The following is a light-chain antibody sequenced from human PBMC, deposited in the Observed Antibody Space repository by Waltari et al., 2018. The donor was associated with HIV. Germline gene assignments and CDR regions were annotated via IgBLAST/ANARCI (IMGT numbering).Light chain of an antibody. CDR3: AAWDDSLSGWV. CDR2: RNN. CDR1: SSNIGGNY. V-gene: IGLV1-47*01. J-gene: IGLJ3*02. Sequence: QSVLTQPPSASETPGQRVTISCSGSSSNIGGNYVYWYQHLPGTAPKLLIYRNNQRPSGVPDRFSGSKSGASASLAISGLRSEDEADYDCAAWDDSLSGWVFGGGTKLTVL.